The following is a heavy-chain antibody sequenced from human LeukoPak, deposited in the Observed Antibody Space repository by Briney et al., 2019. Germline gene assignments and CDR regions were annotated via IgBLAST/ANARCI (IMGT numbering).Heavy chain of an antibody. V-gene: IGHV1-69*05. Sequence: SVKVSCKASGGTLSSYAISWVRQAPGQGLEWMGGIIPIFGTANYAQKFQGRVTITTDESTSTAYMELSSLRSEDTAVYYCARESWNYYDSSGYYYTAFDIWGQGTMVTVSS. CDR2: IIPIFGTA. D-gene: IGHD3-22*01. CDR1: GGTLSSYA. J-gene: IGHJ3*02. CDR3: ARESWNYYDSSGYYYTAFDI.